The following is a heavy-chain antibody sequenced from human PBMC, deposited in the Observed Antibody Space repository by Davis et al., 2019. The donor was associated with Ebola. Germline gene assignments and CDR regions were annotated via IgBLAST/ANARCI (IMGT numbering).Heavy chain of an antibody. J-gene: IGHJ4*02. CDR1: GFTFSSYA. Sequence: GESLKISCAASGFTFSSYAMHWVRQAPGKGLEYVSAISSNGGSTYYANSVKGRFTISRDNSKNTLYLQMGSLRAEDMAVYYCARDTCSSTSCYKGHFDYWGQGTLVTVSS. CDR3: ARDTCSSTSCYKGHFDY. D-gene: IGHD2-2*01. V-gene: IGHV3-64*01. CDR2: ISSNGGST.